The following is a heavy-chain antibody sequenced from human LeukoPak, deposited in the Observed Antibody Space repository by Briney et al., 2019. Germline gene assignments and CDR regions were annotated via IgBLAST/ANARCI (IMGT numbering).Heavy chain of an antibody. V-gene: IGHV3-48*01. CDR3: AREESDIVLSTMDV. CDR2: ISGSSTI. D-gene: IGHD2-8*01. J-gene: IGHJ6*04. Sequence: PGGSLRLSCAASGFTFSSYSMNWVRQAPGKGLEWVSYISGSSTIYYADSVKGRFTISRDNAKNSLYLQMNSLRAEDTAVYYCAREESDIVLSTMDVWGKGTTVTVSS. CDR1: GFTFSSYS.